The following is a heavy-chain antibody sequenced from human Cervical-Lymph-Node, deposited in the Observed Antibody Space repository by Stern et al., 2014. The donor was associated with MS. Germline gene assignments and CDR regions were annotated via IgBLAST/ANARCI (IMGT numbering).Heavy chain of an antibody. V-gene: IGHV1-69*04. CDR2: IIPFLGIA. Sequence: QFQLVQSGAEVKKPGSSVKVSCKASGGTLNNYAVSWVRQAPGQGLEWIGKIIPFLGIANYAHKFQGRVTLTAAATTSYMEVSSLRSDDTAVYYCARSPDLYDSSGYYFDWGQGTLVTVSS. CDR3: ARSPDLYDSSGYYFD. D-gene: IGHD3-22*01. CDR1: GGTLNNYA. J-gene: IGHJ4*02.